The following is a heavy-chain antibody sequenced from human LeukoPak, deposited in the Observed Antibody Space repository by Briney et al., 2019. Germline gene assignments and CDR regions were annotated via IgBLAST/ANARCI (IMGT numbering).Heavy chain of an antibody. CDR3: VRYCSSTTCYTRAVDY. V-gene: IGHV4-38-2*02. Sequence: PSETLSLTCTISGYSITSGYNWAWIRQPPGKVLEWIGSIYHSGSAYYNPSLKSRVTISVDTSKNQFSLKLSSVTAADTAVYYCVRYCSSTTCYTRAVDYWGQGTLVTVSS. CDR1: GYSITSGYN. J-gene: IGHJ4*02. D-gene: IGHD2-2*02. CDR2: IYHSGSA.